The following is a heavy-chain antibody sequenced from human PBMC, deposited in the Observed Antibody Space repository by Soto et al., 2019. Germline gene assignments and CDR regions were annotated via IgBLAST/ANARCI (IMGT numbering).Heavy chain of an antibody. Sequence: QLQLQESGPGLVKPSETLSLTCTVSGGSISSSSYYWGWIRQPPGKGLEWIGSIYYSGSTYYNPSLKSRVTISVDTSKNQFSLKLSSVTAADTAVYYCARTGGYCSGGSCRYVDYWGQGTLVTVSS. V-gene: IGHV4-39*01. CDR3: ARTGGYCSGGSCRYVDY. J-gene: IGHJ4*02. D-gene: IGHD2-15*01. CDR2: IYYSGST. CDR1: GGSISSSSYY.